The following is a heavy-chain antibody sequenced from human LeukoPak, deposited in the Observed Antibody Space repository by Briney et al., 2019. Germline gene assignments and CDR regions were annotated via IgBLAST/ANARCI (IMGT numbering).Heavy chain of an antibody. CDR2: INHSGST. D-gene: IGHD3-10*01. V-gene: IGHV4-34*01. CDR1: GGSFSGYY. J-gene: IGHJ4*02. CDR3: ASRITTGSWARAGFDY. Sequence: SGTLSLTCAVYGGSFSGYYWSWIRQPPGKGLEWIGEINHSGSTNYNPSLKSRVTISVDTSKNQFSLKLSSVTAADTAVYYCASRITTGSWARAGFDYWGQGTLVTVSS.